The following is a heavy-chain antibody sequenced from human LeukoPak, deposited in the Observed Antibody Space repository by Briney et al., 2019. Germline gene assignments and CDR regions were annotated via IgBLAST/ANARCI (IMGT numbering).Heavy chain of an antibody. CDR3: AKESTVTPGSVNWFDP. CDR1: GFTVSSNS. CDR2: ISGSGDNT. V-gene: IGHV3-23*01. D-gene: IGHD4-17*01. Sequence: GGSLRLSCTASGFTVSSNSMSWVRQAPGKGLEWVSTISGSGDNTYYAESVKGRFTISRDNSKNRLYLKMNSLRAEDTAVYYCAKESTVTPGSVNWFDPWGQGTLVTVSS. J-gene: IGHJ5*02.